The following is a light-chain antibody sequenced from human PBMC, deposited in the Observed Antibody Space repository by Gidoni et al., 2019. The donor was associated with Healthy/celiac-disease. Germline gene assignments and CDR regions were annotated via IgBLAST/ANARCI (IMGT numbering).Light chain of an antibody. V-gene: IGLV2-14*01. CDR3: SSYTSSSTGVV. Sequence: QSALTQPASVSASPGQPITISCTGTSSDVGGYNYVSWYQQHPGKAPKLMIYEVSNRPSGVSNRFSGSKSGNTASLAISGLQAEDEADYYCSSYTSSSTGVVFGGGTKLTVL. CDR1: SSDVGGYNY. J-gene: IGLJ2*01. CDR2: EVS.